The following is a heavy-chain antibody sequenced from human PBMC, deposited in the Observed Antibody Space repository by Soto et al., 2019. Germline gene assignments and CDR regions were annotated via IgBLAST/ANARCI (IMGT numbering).Heavy chain of an antibody. CDR1: GYSFTSYW. CDR2: IDPSDSYT. V-gene: IGHV5-10-1*01. Sequence: GESLKISCKGSGYSFTSYWISWVRQMPGKGLEWMGRIDPSDSYTNYSPSFQGHVTISADKSISTAYLQWSSLKASDTAMYYCARHAGSRIVVVPAYYGMDVWGQGTTVTVSS. CDR3: ARHAGSRIVVVPAYYGMDV. D-gene: IGHD2-2*01. J-gene: IGHJ6*02.